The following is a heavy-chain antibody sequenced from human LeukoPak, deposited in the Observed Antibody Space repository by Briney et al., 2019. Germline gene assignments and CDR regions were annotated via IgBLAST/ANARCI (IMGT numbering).Heavy chain of an antibody. V-gene: IGHV3-21*01. CDR1: GFTFSSYS. D-gene: IGHD3-10*01. CDR2: ISSSSSYI. Sequence: PGGSLRLSCAASGFTFSSYSMNWVRQATGKGLEWVSSISSSSSYIYYADSVKGRFTISRDNAKNSLYLQMNSLRAEDTAVYYCARDIYGSGSYYAYWGQGTLVTVSS. CDR3: ARDIYGSGSYYAY. J-gene: IGHJ4*02.